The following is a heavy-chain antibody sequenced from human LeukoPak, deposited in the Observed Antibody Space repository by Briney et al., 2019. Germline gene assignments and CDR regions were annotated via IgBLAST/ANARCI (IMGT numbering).Heavy chain of an antibody. CDR3: ARVTGYMTEDYFDY. CDR2: IHYSGSP. CDR1: GASISSYY. V-gene: IGHV4-59*01. D-gene: IGHD6-13*01. J-gene: IGHJ4*02. Sequence: SETLSLTCTVSGASISSYYWNWIRQSPGKGLEWIACIHYSGSPNYNPSLKSRITISLDTSKNQFSLRLSSVTAADTAVYYCARVTGYMTEDYFDYWGQGTLITVSS.